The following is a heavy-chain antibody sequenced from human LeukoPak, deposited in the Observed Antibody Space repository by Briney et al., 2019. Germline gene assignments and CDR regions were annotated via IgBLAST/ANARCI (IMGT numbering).Heavy chain of an antibody. Sequence: GGSLRLSCAASGFTFSSYAMSWVRQAPGKGLEWDSAISGSGGSTYYADSVKGRFTISRDNSKNTLYLQMNSLRAEDTAVYYCAKTGAGYYYMDVWGKGTTVTVSS. D-gene: IGHD7-27*01. CDR2: ISGSGGST. V-gene: IGHV3-23*01. J-gene: IGHJ6*03. CDR1: GFTFSSYA. CDR3: AKTGAGYYYMDV.